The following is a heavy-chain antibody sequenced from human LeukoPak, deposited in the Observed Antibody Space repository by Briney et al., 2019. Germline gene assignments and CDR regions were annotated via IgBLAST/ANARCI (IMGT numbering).Heavy chain of an antibody. CDR2: IYYTGST. J-gene: IGHJ4*02. CDR3: ASGIAAAGTGGVFDY. Sequence: PSETLSLTCNVSGDSISSDYWSWIRQPPGKGLEWIGHIYYTGSTNYNPSLKSRVTISVDAPKNHFSLKLSSVTAAGTAVYYCASGIAAAGTGGVFDYWGQGTLVTVSS. V-gene: IGHV4-59*12. CDR1: GDSISSDY. D-gene: IGHD6-13*01.